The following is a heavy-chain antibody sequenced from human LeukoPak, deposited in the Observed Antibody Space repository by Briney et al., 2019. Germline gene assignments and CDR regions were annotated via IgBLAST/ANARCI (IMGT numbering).Heavy chain of an antibody. Sequence: SETLSLTCTVSGGSISSSSYYWGWIRQPPGKGLEXIGSIYYSGSTYYNPSLKSRVTISVDTSKNQFSLKLSSVTAADTAVYYCAVEGSGYSYGYIDYWGQGTLVTVSS. V-gene: IGHV4-39*01. CDR2: IYYSGST. CDR3: AVEGSGYSYGYIDY. J-gene: IGHJ4*02. CDR1: GGSISSSSYY. D-gene: IGHD5-18*01.